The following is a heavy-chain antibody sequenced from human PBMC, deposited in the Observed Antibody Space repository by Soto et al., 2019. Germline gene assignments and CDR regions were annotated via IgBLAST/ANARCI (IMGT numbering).Heavy chain of an antibody. CDR1: GFTFSNYV. Sequence: SLRLSCGASGFTFSNYVMSWVRQAPGKGLEWVSGISGSDYSTYYADSVKGRFTVSRDNSNSTLYLQMSSLITDDTAVYYCAPDWNFDYWGQGALVTVSS. CDR2: ISGSDYST. V-gene: IGHV3-23*01. J-gene: IGHJ4*02. CDR3: APDWNFDY. D-gene: IGHD2-21*01.